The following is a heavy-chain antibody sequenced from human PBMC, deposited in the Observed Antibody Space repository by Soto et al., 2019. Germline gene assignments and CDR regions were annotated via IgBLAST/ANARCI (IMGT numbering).Heavy chain of an antibody. J-gene: IGHJ6*04. CDR1: GYTFTSYG. CDR3: ARDTYGSSWYYYYGMDV. Sequence: GASVKVSCKASGYTFTSYGISWVRQAPGQGLEWMGWISAYNGNTNYAQKLQGRVTMTTDTSTSTAYMELRSLRSDDTAVYYCARDTYGSSWYYYYGMDVWGKGTTVTVSS. CDR2: ISAYNGNT. V-gene: IGHV1-18*01. D-gene: IGHD6-13*01.